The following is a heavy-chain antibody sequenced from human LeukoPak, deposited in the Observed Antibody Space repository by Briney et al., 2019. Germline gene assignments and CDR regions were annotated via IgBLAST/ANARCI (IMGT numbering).Heavy chain of an antibody. Sequence: SETLSLTRTVSGGTISSHYRSWIRQPPGKGLEWIGYIYYSGSTNYNPSLQSRVTISVDTSKNQFSLKLSSVTAADTAVYYCAGEERLRFAPWGQGTLVTVSS. CDR3: AGEERLRFAP. J-gene: IGHJ5*02. V-gene: IGHV4-59*11. CDR1: GGTISSHY. D-gene: IGHD1-1*01. CDR2: IYYSGST.